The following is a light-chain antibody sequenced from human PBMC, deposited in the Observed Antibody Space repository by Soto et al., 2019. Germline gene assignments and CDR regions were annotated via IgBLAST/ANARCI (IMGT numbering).Light chain of an antibody. CDR1: QSVSSSY. Sequence: EIVLTQSPGTLSLYPGERATLSCRASQSVSSSYLAWYQQKPGQAPRLLIYGASKRATGIPARFSGSGSGTDFTLTISSLEPEDFAVYYCQQRSNWPLTFGGGTKVDIK. J-gene: IGKJ4*01. CDR3: QQRSNWPLT. V-gene: IGKV3D-20*02. CDR2: GAS.